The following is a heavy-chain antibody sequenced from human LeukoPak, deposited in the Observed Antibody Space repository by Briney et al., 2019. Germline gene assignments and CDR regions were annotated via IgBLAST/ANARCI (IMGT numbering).Heavy chain of an antibody. D-gene: IGHD3-9*01. CDR2: MYYTGST. V-gene: IGHV4-59*01. CDR3: ARVPHYDILTGYYIAP. CDR1: GGSISSDY. J-gene: IGHJ5*02. Sequence: PSETLSLTCTVSGGSISSDYWSWIRQPPGKGLEWIGHMYYTGSTNYNPSLKSRVTISVDTSKNQFSLRLSSVTAADTAVYYCARVPHYDILTGYYIAPWGQGTLVTVSS.